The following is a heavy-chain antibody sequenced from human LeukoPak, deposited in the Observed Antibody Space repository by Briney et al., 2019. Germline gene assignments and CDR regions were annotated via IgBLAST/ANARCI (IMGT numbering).Heavy chain of an antibody. Sequence: GGSLRLSCAASGLTFSSYSMIWVRQAPGKGLEWVSSISSSSSYIYYADSVKGRFTISRDNAKNSLYLQMNSLRAEDTAVYYCAREGITMIGDYWGQGTLVTVSS. CDR1: GLTFSSYS. D-gene: IGHD3-22*01. CDR2: ISSSSSYI. CDR3: AREGITMIGDY. V-gene: IGHV3-21*01. J-gene: IGHJ4*02.